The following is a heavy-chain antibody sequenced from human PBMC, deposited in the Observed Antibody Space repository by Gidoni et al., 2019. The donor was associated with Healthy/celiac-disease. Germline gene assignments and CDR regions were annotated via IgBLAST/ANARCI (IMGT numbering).Heavy chain of an antibody. CDR2: ISGSGGST. Sequence: EVQLLESGGGLVQPGGSLRLSCAPSGFPFSSYAMSWVRQAPGKGLEGVSAISGSGGSTYYADSVKGRFTISRDNSKNTLYLQMNSLRAEDTAVYYCAKDTLLLWFGESSSPVDYWGQGTLVTVSS. D-gene: IGHD3-10*01. CDR3: AKDTLLLWFGESSSPVDY. CDR1: GFPFSSYA. J-gene: IGHJ4*02. V-gene: IGHV3-23*01.